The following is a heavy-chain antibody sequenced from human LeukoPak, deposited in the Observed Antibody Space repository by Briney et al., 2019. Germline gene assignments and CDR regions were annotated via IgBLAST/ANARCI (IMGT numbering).Heavy chain of an antibody. CDR3: ARELGRLVDY. V-gene: IGHV4-59*06. J-gene: IGHJ4*02. CDR1: GGSINNYF. D-gene: IGHD6-19*01. Sequence: SETLSLTCTVSGGSINNYFWSWVRQHPGKAPEWIGYIHSSGATVYKTPPFESRAAMSVDTSQNQVSRQLRSVTAADTAVYYCARELGRLVDYWGRGTLVIVSS. CDR2: IHSSGAT.